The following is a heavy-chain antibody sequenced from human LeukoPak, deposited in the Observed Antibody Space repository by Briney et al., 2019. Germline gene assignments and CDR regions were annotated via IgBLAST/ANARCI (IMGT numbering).Heavy chain of an antibody. CDR1: GFTFSDHY. CDR2: ISSGATTI. CDR3: ARPLDV. Sequence: GGSLRLSCAASGFTFSDHYMTWIRQAPGKGLEWVSYISSGATTIYYADSVKGRFTISRDNAKNSLYLQMNSLRAEDTAVYYCARPLDVWGRGTTVTVSS. V-gene: IGHV3-11*01. J-gene: IGHJ6*02.